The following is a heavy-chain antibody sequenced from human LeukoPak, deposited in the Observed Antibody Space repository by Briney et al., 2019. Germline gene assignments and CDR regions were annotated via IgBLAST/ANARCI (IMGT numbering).Heavy chain of an antibody. CDR1: GGSFSGYY. J-gene: IGHJ6*02. CDR2: INHSGST. D-gene: IGHD6-13*01. V-gene: IGHV4-34*01. Sequence: SETLSLTCAVYGGSFSGYYWSWIRQPPGKGLEWIGEINHSGSTNYNPSLKSRVTISVDTSKNQFSLKLSSVTAADTAVYYCARVVRSSSWYNYYYYYGMDVWGQGTTVTVSS. CDR3: ARVVRSSSWYNYYYYYGMDV.